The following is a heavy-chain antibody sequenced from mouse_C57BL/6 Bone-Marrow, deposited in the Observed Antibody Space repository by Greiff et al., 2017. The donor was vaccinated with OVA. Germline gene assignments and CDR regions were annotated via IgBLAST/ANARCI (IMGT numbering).Heavy chain of an antibody. V-gene: IGHV1-76*01. D-gene: IGHD1-1*01. CDR2: IYPGSGNT. Sequence: VQLQQSGAELVRPGASVKLSCKASGYTFTDYYINWVKQRPGQGLEWIARIYPGSGNTYSNEKFKGKATLTAEKSSSTAYMQLSSLTSADSAVYFCARVEYYGSSPYWYFDVWGTGTTLTVSS. CDR1: GYTFTDYY. J-gene: IGHJ1*03. CDR3: ARVEYYGSSPYWYFDV.